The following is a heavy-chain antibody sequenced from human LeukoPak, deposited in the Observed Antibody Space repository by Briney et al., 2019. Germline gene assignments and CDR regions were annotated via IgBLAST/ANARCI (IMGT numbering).Heavy chain of an antibody. V-gene: IGHV1-46*01. J-gene: IGHJ4*02. CDR3: ARTTAATGTSWFDY. Sequence: ASVKVSCRASGYTFTSYYMHWVRQAPGQGLEWMGIINPSGGITTYAQKFQGRVTMTRDTSTSTVYMDLYSLRSEDTAIYYCARTTAATGTSWFDYWGQGTLVTVSS. CDR2: INPSGGIT. D-gene: IGHD6-13*01. CDR1: GYTFTSYY.